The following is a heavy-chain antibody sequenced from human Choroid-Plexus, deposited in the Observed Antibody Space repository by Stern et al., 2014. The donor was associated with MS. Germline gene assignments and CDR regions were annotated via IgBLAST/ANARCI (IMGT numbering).Heavy chain of an antibody. CDR3: ARVYNTIYGIVTQRGSGMDV. V-gene: IGHV3-7*01. CDR1: GFTFGNYW. D-gene: IGHD3-3*01. CDR2: IKEDGTEK. J-gene: IGHJ6*02. Sequence: EVQLVESGGGLVQPGGSLTISCTAAGFTFGNYWMTWVRQAPGKGLEWVANIKEDGTEKNYVDSVKGRFTISRDNARNSLYVQMNSLRVEDTALYYCARVYNTIYGIVTQRGSGMDVWGQGTTVIVSS.